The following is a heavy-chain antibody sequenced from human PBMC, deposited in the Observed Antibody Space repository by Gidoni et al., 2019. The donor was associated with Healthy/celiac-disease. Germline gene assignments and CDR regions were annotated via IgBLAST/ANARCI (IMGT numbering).Heavy chain of an antibody. J-gene: IGHJ5*02. CDR1: GYTFTSYG. V-gene: IGHV1-18*01. Sequence: QVQLVQSGAEVTKPGASVKVSCKASGYTFTSYGISWVRQAPGQGLEWMGWISAYKGNTNYAQKLQGRVTMTTDTSTSTAYMELRSLRSDDTAVYYCARGCSSTSCSEDNWFDPWGQGTLVTVSS. CDR2: ISAYKGNT. CDR3: ARGCSSTSCSEDNWFDP. D-gene: IGHD2-2*01.